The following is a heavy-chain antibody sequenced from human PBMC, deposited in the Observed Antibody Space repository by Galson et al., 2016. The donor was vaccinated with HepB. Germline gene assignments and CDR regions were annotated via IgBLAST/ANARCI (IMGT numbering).Heavy chain of an antibody. CDR1: GYRFTNYW. CDR2: IYSDDSDT. D-gene: IGHD3-3*01. V-gene: IGHV5-51*01. CDR3: ARSYDFWSAYDY. J-gene: IGHJ4*02. Sequence: QSGAEVKKPGESLKISCKGSGYRFTNYWIGWVRQMPGKGLEWMGIIYSDDSDTRYSPSFQGQVTISADKSISTAYLQWSSLKASDTAMYYCARSYDFWSAYDYWGQGTLVTVSS.